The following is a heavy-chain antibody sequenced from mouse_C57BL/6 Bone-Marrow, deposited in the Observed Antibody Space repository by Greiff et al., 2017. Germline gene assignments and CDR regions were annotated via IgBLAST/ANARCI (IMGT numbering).Heavy chain of an antibody. J-gene: IGHJ2*01. V-gene: IGHV1-52*01. D-gene: IGHD1-1*01. Sequence: VQLQQPGAELVRPGSSVKLSCKASGYTFTSYWMHWVKQRPIQGLEWIGNIDPSDSETHYNQKFKDKATLTVDKSSSTAYMQHSSLTSEDSAVYYCARSRVLLRYPLDYWGQGTTLTVSS. CDR3: ARSRVLLRYPLDY. CDR2: IDPSDSET. CDR1: GYTFTSYW.